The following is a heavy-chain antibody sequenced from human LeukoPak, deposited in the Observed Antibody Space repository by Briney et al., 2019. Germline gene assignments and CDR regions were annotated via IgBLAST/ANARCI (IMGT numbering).Heavy chain of an antibody. J-gene: IGHJ4*02. CDR2: IIPIFGTA. CDR3: ARDRTYYYGSGSYDPPYYFDY. D-gene: IGHD3-10*01. CDR1: GGTFSSYA. Sequence: SVKVSCEASGGTFSSYAISWVRQAPGQGLEWMGRIIPIFGTANYAQKFQGRVTITTDESTSTAYMELSSLRSEDTAVYYCARDRTYYYGSGSYDPPYYFDYWGQGTLVTVSS. V-gene: IGHV1-69*05.